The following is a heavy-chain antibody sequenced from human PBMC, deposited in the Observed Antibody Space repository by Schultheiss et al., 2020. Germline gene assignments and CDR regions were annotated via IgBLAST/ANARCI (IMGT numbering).Heavy chain of an antibody. CDR3: ARGATIFGVVMDV. CDR2: IYYSGST. V-gene: IGHV4-61*08. CDR1: GGSISSGGYY. Sequence: SETLSLTCTVSGGSISSGGYYWSWIRQPPGKGLEWIGYIYYSGSTNYNPSLKSRVTISVDTSKNQFSLKLSSVTAADTAVYYCARGATIFGVVMDVWGQGTTVTVSS. J-gene: IGHJ6*02. D-gene: IGHD3-3*01.